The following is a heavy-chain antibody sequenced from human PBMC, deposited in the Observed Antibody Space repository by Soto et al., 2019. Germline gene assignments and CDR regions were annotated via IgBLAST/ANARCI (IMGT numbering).Heavy chain of an antibody. CDR2: ISYDGSEK. V-gene: IGHV3-33*01. J-gene: IGHJ6*02. CDR1: GFIFSTYG. Sequence: QVQVVESGGGVVQPGRSLRLSCAASGFIFSTYGMHWVRQAPGKGLEWVAVISYDGSEKYYADSLKGRFTISRDNSKNTLSLHTDSLRATATAVYYCARDDYRMDVWGQGTTVTVCS. CDR3: ARDDYRMDV.